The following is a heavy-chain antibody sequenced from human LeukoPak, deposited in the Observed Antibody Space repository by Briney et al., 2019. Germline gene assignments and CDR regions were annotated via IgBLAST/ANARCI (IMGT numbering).Heavy chain of an antibody. J-gene: IGHJ6*03. D-gene: IGHD3-3*01. CDR1: GGSFSGYY. CDR2: INHSGST. V-gene: IGHV4-34*01. Sequence: PSETLSLTCAVYGGSFSGYYWSWIRQPPGKGLEWIGEINHSGSTNYNPSLKSRVTISVDTSKNQFSLKLSSVTAADTAVYYCARESLEWLNYYYYYMDVWGKGTTVTVSS. CDR3: ARESLEWLNYYYYYMDV.